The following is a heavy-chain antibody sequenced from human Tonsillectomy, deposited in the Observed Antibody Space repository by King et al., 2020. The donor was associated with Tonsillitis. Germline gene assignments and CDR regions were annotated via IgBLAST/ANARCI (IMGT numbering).Heavy chain of an antibody. D-gene: IGHD3-3*01. V-gene: IGHV3-66*01. Sequence: DVQLVESGGGLVQPGGSLRLSCAASGFTVSSNYMTWVRQAPGKGLEWVSSIYSGGNTYYADSVKGRFTISRDNSKNTLYLQMNSLRAEDTAVYYCARDPHYDFWSPNAFDIWGQGTMVTVSS. CDR2: IYSGGNT. CDR3: ARDPHYDFWSPNAFDI. J-gene: IGHJ3*02. CDR1: GFTVSSNY.